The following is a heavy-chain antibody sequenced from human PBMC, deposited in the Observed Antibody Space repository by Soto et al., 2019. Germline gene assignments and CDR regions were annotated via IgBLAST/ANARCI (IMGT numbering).Heavy chain of an antibody. CDR1: GFSFGSYA. D-gene: IGHD3-3*01. CDR2: ISGSDGKT. V-gene: IGHV3-23*01. Sequence: DVQLWESGGGLVQPGGSLRLSCAASGFSFGSYALSWVRQAPGMGLEWVSTISGSDGKTFYADSVKGRFSISRDTSQSTLYLQMNSLRADDTAMYYCARWSYLDYWGQGTRVTVSS. CDR3: ARWSYLDY. J-gene: IGHJ4*02.